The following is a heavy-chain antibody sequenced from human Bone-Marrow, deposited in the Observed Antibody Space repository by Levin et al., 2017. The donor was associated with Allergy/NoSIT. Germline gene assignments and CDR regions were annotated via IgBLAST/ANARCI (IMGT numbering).Heavy chain of an antibody. J-gene: IGHJ4*02. D-gene: IGHD6-19*01. CDR2: IYYSGST. Sequence: SQTLSLTCTVSGGSIRSGGYYWSWIRQHPGKGLEWIGYIYYSGSTYYNPSLKSRVTISVDTSKNQFSLKLSSVTAADTAVYYCARVLSSGWYGGGFDYWGQGTLVTVSS. CDR1: GGSIRSGGYY. CDR3: ARVLSSGWYGGGFDY. V-gene: IGHV4-31*03.